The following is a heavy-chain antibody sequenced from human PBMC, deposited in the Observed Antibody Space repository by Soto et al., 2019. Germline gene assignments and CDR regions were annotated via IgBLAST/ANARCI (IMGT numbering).Heavy chain of an antibody. Sequence: SVKVSCKASGGTLSSFINYPINWVRQAPGQGLEWMGGIVPNVGTVNYAQKFQGRVTITADKSTGTAYMEVSSLRPEDTALYYCARRDTSGFLRYFDNWGQGTLVTVSS. D-gene: IGHD3-3*01. CDR1: GGTLSSFINYP. CDR2: IVPNVGTV. CDR3: ARRDTSGFLRYFDN. V-gene: IGHV1-69*06. J-gene: IGHJ4*02.